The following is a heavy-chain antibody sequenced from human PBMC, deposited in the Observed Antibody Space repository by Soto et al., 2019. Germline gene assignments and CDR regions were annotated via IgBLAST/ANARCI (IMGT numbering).Heavy chain of an antibody. J-gene: IGHJ4*02. Sequence: EVQLLESGGGLVQPGGSLRLSCAASGFTFSSYAMRWVRQAPGKGLEWVSAISGSGGSTYYADSVKGRFTISRDNSKTPLSLHMNSLSVEDTAVCYCAKASGWSGEFDYWGQGTLVTVSS. V-gene: IGHV3-23*01. CDR1: GFTFSSYA. D-gene: IGHD3-10*01. CDR2: ISGSGGST. CDR3: AKASGWSGEFDY.